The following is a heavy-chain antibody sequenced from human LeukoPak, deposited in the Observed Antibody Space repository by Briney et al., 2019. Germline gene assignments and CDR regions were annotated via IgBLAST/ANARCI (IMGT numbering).Heavy chain of an antibody. J-gene: IGHJ6*02. CDR3: ARAVDTAMVRVGLDHYYFGMDV. CDR1: GGTFSSYA. Sequence: SVKVSCKASGGTFSSYAISWVRQAPGQGLEGVGRIIPILGIANYAQKFQGRVTITADKSTSTAYMELSSLRSDDTAVYYCARAVDTAMVRVGLDHYYFGMDVWGQGTTVTVSS. CDR2: IIPILGIA. D-gene: IGHD5-18*01. V-gene: IGHV1-69*04.